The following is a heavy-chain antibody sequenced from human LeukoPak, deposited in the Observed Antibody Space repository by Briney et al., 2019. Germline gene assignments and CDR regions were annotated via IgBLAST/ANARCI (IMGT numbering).Heavy chain of an antibody. CDR3: AKDSAVSYTDLPYYFDY. D-gene: IGHD1-26*01. V-gene: IGHV3-30*18. J-gene: IGHJ4*02. CDR2: ISYDGSNK. Sequence: GGSLRLSCAASGFTFSSYGMHWVRQAPGKGLEWVAVISYDGSNKYYADSVKGRFTISRDNSKNTLYLQMNSPRAEDTAVYYCAKDSAVSYTDLPYYFDYWGQGTLVTVSS. CDR1: GFTFSSYG.